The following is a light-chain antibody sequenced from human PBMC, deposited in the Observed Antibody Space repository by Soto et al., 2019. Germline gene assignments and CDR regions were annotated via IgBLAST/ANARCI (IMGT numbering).Light chain of an antibody. CDR1: QTVRSSY. J-gene: IGKJ3*01. CDR3: QQYGTSPFT. CDR2: GAS. V-gene: IGKV3-20*01. Sequence: EIVLTQSPGTLSLSPGERATLSCRASQTVRSSYLTWYQQKPGQPPRLLIYGASTRATDIPDRFSGSGSGTDFTLTISRLDPEDFAVYYCQQYGTSPFTFGPGTKVDI.